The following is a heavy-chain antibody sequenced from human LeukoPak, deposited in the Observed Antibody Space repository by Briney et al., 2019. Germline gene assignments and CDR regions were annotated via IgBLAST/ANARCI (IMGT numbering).Heavy chain of an antibody. Sequence: SGGSLRLSCAASGFTFSSYWMHWVRHAPGKGLVWVSRINSDGSSTSYADSVKGRFTISRDNAKNTLYLQMNSLRAEDTAVYYCARGRFRDSIIDYWGQGTLVTVSS. CDR2: INSDGSST. CDR3: ARGRFRDSIIDY. J-gene: IGHJ4*02. CDR1: GFTFSSYW. V-gene: IGHV3-74*01. D-gene: IGHD3/OR15-3a*01.